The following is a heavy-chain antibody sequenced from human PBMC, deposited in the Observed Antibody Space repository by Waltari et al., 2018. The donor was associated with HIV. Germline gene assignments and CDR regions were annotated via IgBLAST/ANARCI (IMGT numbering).Heavy chain of an antibody. Sequence: VESGGALVQPGGSLRLSCVGSGLTVRTNYMTWVRQAPGEGLEWVSVIYSDGRTDYTDSAKGRFTISRDTSKNTVFLQMNSLRPDDTAVFYCARGSTGRLQARGGYYGLDIWGRGTTVTVSS. J-gene: IGHJ6*02. CDR1: GLTVRTNY. D-gene: IGHD2-8*02. CDR2: IYSDGRT. V-gene: IGHV3-66*02. CDR3: ARGSTGRLQARGGYYGLDI.